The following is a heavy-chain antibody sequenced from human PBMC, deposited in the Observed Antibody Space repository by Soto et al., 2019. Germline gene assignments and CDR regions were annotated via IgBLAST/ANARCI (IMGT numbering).Heavy chain of an antibody. CDR2: IIPMFATA. Sequence: QVQLVQSGAEVKKPGSSVKVSCKASRGNFTNFVFTWARQAPGQGLEWMGGIIPMFATANYAHQFQGRVTITADEVTSTAYMELSSLRSEDTATYYCARAGGYEDPPVWAYWGQGTLVTVSS. CDR3: ARAGGYEDPPVWAY. V-gene: IGHV1-69*01. D-gene: IGHD5-12*01. CDR1: RGNFTNFV. J-gene: IGHJ4*02.